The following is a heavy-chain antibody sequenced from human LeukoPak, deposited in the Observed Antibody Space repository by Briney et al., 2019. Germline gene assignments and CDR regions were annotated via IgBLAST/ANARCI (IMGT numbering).Heavy chain of an antibody. D-gene: IGHD5-18*01. CDR3: ARELEYTYGYPLGY. CDR2: VSSTSFHI. CDR1: GFTFSTYA. V-gene: IGHV3-21*04. Sequence: GGSLRLSCAASGFTFSTYAMNWVRQAPGKGLEWVSSVSSTSFHIYYADSVRGRFTISRDNAKNSLYLQMNSLRDEDSAIYYCARELEYTYGYPLGYWGQGILVTVSS. J-gene: IGHJ4*02.